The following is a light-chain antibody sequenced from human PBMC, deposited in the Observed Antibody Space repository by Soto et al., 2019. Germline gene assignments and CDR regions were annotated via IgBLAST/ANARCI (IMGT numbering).Light chain of an antibody. Sequence: EIVLTQSPGSLSLSPGERATLSCRASQSVDSTFFAWYQKKPGQAPRLLMYGVSKRATGIPDRFSGSGSGTDFTLTISSVEPEDCAVYYCQQYMSSVTFGQGTRVEIK. V-gene: IGKV3-20*01. CDR3: QQYMSSVT. J-gene: IGKJ1*01. CDR2: GVS. CDR1: QSVDSTF.